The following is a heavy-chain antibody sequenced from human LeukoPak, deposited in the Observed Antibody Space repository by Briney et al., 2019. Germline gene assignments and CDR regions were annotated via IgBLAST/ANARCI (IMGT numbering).Heavy chain of an antibody. CDR1: GFTLSSYS. D-gene: IGHD5-12*01. CDR3: ARLGVDIVATIPYYFDY. J-gene: IGHJ4*02. CDR2: ISSCSSSI. V-gene: IGHV3-21*01. Sequence: PGGSLRLSCAASGFTLSSYSMNWVRQAPGKGLEWVSSISSCSSSIYYADSVKGRFTISRDNAKNSLYLQMNSLRAEDTAVYYCARLGVDIVATIPYYFDYWGQGTLVTVSS.